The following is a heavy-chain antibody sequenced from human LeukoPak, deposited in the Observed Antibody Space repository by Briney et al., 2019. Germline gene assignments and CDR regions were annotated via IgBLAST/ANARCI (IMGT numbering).Heavy chain of an antibody. CDR2: INPNSGGT. CDR1: GYTFTGYY. D-gene: IGHD3-22*01. Sequence: VASVKVSCKASGYTFTGYYMHWVRQAPGQGLEWMGWINPNSGGTNYAQKFQGRVTMTRDTSISTAYMELSRLRSNDTAVYYCARDAYDSSGYYIDYWGQGTLVTVSP. V-gene: IGHV1-2*02. J-gene: IGHJ4*02. CDR3: ARDAYDSSGYYIDY.